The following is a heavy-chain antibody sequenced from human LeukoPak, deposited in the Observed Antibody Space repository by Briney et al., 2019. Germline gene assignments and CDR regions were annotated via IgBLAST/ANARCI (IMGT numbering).Heavy chain of an antibody. Sequence: GGSLRLSCAASGFTFSSYAMSWVRQAPGKGLEWVSVIYSGGSTYYADSVKGRFTISRDNSKNTLYLQMNSLRAEDTAVYYCARESVLLWFGDPYYYGMDVWGQGTTVTVSS. CDR3: ARESVLLWFGDPYYYGMDV. CDR2: IYSGGST. J-gene: IGHJ6*02. V-gene: IGHV3-66*01. D-gene: IGHD3-10*01. CDR1: GFTFSSYA.